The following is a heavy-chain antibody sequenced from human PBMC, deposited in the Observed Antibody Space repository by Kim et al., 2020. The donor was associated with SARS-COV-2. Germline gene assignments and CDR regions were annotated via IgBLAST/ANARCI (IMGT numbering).Heavy chain of an antibody. CDR3: ARDKSNVWYSSSWYDYYYYGMDV. CDR2: IKQDGSEK. CDR1: GFTFSSYW. D-gene: IGHD6-13*01. V-gene: IGHV3-7*01. Sequence: GGSLRLSCAASGFTFSSYWMSWVRQAPGKGLEWVANIKQDGSEKYYVDSVKGRFTISRDNAKNSLYLQMNSLRAEDTAVYYCARDKSNVWYSSSWYDYYYYGMDVWGQGTTVTVSS. J-gene: IGHJ6*02.